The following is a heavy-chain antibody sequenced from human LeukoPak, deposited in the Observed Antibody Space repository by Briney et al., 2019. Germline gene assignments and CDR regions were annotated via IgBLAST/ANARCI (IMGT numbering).Heavy chain of an antibody. CDR2: ISGSGCST. V-gene: IGHV3-23*01. Sequence: GWSLRLSCAASGFTFSSYSMSWVRQAPGKGLDWVSAISGSGCSTYYAYSVKGRFTISRDNSKNTLYMQMNSLRAEDTAVYYCAKRPGYYYDSSGYYPPTDYWGQGTLVTVSS. D-gene: IGHD3-22*01. CDR3: AKRPGYYYDSSGYYPPTDY. J-gene: IGHJ4*02. CDR1: GFTFSSYS.